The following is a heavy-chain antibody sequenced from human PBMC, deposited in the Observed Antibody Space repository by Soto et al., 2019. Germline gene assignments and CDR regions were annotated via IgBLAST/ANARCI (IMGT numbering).Heavy chain of an antibody. CDR1: GYTFTSYA. J-gene: IGHJ4*02. D-gene: IGHD3-10*01. Sequence: ASVKVSCKASGYTFTSYAMHWVRQAPGQRLEWMGWINAGNGNTKYSQKFQGRVTITRDTSASTAYMELSSLRSEDTAVYYCARVLYYYGSGSSLGYWGQGTLVTVSS. CDR2: INAGNGNT. V-gene: IGHV1-3*01. CDR3: ARVLYYYGSGSSLGY.